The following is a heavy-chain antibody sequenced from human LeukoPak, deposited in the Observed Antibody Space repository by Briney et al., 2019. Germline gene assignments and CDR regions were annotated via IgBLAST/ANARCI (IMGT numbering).Heavy chain of an antibody. Sequence: SVKVSCKASGGTFSSYAISWVRQAPGQGLEWMGGIIPIFGTANYAQKFQGRVTITADKSTSTAYMELSSLGSEDTAVYYCARGIAVAGRGGYNWFDPWGQGTLVTVSS. CDR3: ARGIAVAGRGGYNWFDP. CDR1: GGTFSSYA. V-gene: IGHV1-69*06. CDR2: IIPIFGTA. D-gene: IGHD6-19*01. J-gene: IGHJ5*02.